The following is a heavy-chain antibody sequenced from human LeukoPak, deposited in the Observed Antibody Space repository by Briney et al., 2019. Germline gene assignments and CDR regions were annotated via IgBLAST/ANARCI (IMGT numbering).Heavy chain of an antibody. CDR1: GFTFSSSG. Sequence: PGGSLRLSCAASGFTFSSSGMHWVRQAPGKGLEWVAFIWYDGSNKNYADSVKGRFTISRDNSKNTLYLEMNSLRAEDTAVYYCANSMGGWQQLGGYWGQGTLVTVSS. CDR2: IWYDGSNK. V-gene: IGHV3-33*03. J-gene: IGHJ4*02. CDR3: ANSMGGWQQLGGY. D-gene: IGHD5-24*01.